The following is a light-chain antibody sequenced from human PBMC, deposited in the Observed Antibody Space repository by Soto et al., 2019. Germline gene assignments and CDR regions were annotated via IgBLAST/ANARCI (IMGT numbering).Light chain of an antibody. V-gene: IGKV3-15*01. CDR3: QQYNNWPRT. J-gene: IGKJ1*01. CDR2: GAS. CDR1: QSVSSN. Sequence: IVMTQYPATLSVSPGERATLSCRASQSVSSNLAWYQQKPGQAPRLLIYGASTRATGIPARFSGSGSGTEFTLTISSLQSEDFAVYYCQQYNNWPRTFGQGTKVAIK.